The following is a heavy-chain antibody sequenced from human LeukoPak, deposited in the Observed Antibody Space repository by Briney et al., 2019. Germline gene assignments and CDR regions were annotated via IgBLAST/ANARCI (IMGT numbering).Heavy chain of an antibody. J-gene: IGHJ4*02. D-gene: IGHD3-16*01. CDR2: IKQDGSER. CDR1: GFTYTNYW. V-gene: IGHV3-7*03. CDR3: ARGSMHVYHLYTDY. Sequence: GGSLRLSCAAAGFTYTNYWVSWFRQAPGQGLEWVASIKQDGSERYYVDSVKGRFTISRDNAKNSLFLQLSSLRFEDTAVYYCARGSMHVYHLYTDYWGQGTLVTVSS.